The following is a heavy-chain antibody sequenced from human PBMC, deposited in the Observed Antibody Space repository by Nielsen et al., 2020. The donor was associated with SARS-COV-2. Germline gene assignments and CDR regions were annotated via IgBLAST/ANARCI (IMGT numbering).Heavy chain of an antibody. V-gene: IGHV7-4-1*02. CDR1: GYTFTSYA. CDR3: ARPRTPARDAFDI. D-gene: IGHD1-14*01. Sequence: ASVKVSCKASGYTFTSYAMNWVRQAPGQGLEWMGWINTNTGNPTYAQGFTGRFVFSLGTSVRTAYLQINSLKAEDTAVYYCARPRTPARDAFDIWGQGTMVTVSS. J-gene: IGHJ3*02. CDR2: INTNTGNP.